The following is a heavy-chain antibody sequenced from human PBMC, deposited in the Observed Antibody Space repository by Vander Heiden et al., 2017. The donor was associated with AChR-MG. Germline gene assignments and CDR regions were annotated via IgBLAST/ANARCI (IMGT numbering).Heavy chain of an antibody. CDR3: ARGLPLRYFDWVLSRRFDY. CDR2: SNHSGST. V-gene: IGHV4-34*01. J-gene: IGHJ4*02. CDR1: GGSLSGYY. D-gene: IGHD3-9*01. Sequence: QVQLQPWGAGLLKPSEPLSLACAVYGGSLSGYYGSGTGQPPGKGLGWIGESNHSGSTNNNPSLKSRVTISVDTSKNQFSLKLSSVTAADTAVYYCARGLPLRYFDWVLSRRFDYWGQGTLVTVSS.